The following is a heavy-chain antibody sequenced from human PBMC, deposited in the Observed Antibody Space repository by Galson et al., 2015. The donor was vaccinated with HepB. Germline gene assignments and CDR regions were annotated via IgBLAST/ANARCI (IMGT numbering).Heavy chain of an antibody. CDR1: GFTFSSYS. Sequence: SLRLSCAASGFTFSSYSMNWVRQAPGKGLEWVSSISSSSSYIYYADSVKGRFTISRDNAKNSLYLQMNSLRAEDTAVYYCARGIAAAGYYYYGMDVWGQGTTVTVSS. V-gene: IGHV3-21*01. J-gene: IGHJ6*02. CDR2: ISSSSSYI. D-gene: IGHD6-13*01. CDR3: ARGIAAAGYYYYGMDV.